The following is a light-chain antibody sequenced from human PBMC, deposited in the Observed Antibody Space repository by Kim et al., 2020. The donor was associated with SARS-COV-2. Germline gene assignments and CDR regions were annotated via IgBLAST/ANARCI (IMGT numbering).Light chain of an antibody. CDR3: LLYHATTWI. V-gene: IGLV7-43*01. Sequence: PGGTVTVTCGVNTGAVTSGFYPNGFQQKAGQAPRALIYSTTNRHAWTPAWFSGSIRGGKATLTLSDVEPGDEADYYCLLYHATTWIFGGGTQLTVL. J-gene: IGLJ2*01. CDR2: STT. CDR1: TGAVTSGFY.